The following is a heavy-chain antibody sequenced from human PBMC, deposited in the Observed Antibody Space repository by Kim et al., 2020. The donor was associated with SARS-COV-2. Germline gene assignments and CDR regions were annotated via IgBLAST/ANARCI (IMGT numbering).Heavy chain of an antibody. Sequence: TTYAASVKGRFTISRDDSKNTAFLKMDSLRTEDTAVYFCTSTVNLYFFDYWGQGTLVTVSS. D-gene: IGHD4-17*01. CDR2: T. J-gene: IGHJ4*02. V-gene: IGHV3-73*01. CDR3: TSTVNLYFFDY.